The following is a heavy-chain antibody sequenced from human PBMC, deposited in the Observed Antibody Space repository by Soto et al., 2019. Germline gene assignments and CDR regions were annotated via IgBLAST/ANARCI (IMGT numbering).Heavy chain of an antibody. CDR1: GASVINDY. CDR2: VYDSGST. CDR3: VRQVGATGSYSYAV. D-gene: IGHD1-26*01. Sequence: QVQLQESGPGVVKPSETLSLTCTVTGASVINDYRNWIRQPPGKGLEWIGFVYDSGSTSYNSSLKSRPTISVDTSKNQFSLKLSSVTAADTAVYYCVRQVGATGSYSYAVWGQGTMVTVSS. J-gene: IGHJ3*01. V-gene: IGHV4-59*02.